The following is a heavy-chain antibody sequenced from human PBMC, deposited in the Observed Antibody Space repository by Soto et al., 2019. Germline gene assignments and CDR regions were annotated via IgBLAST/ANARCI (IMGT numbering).Heavy chain of an antibody. V-gene: IGHV3-74*01. D-gene: IGHD3-22*01. CDR1: GFTFSSYW. J-gene: IGHJ3*02. Sequence: GGSLRLSCAASGFTFSSYWRHWVRQAPGKGLEWVSRINSDGSSTSNADSVKDRFTISRDNAKNTLYLQMNSLRAEDTAVYYCAKDLMLAIRLSPDAFDIWGQGTMVTVSS. CDR2: INSDGSST. CDR3: AKDLMLAIRLSPDAFDI.